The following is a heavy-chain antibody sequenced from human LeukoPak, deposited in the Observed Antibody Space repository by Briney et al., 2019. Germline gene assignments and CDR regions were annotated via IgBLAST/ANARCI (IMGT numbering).Heavy chain of an antibody. CDR3: ARESIAVAGTNVFDY. CDR1: GFTFSSYE. D-gene: IGHD6-19*01. Sequence: GGSLRLSCAASGFTFSSYEMNWVRQAPGKGLEWVSYISISGSTIYYADSVKGRFTISRDNAKNSLYLQMNSLRAEDTAVYYCARESIAVAGTNVFDYWGQGTLVTVSS. CDR2: ISISGSTI. J-gene: IGHJ4*02. V-gene: IGHV3-48*03.